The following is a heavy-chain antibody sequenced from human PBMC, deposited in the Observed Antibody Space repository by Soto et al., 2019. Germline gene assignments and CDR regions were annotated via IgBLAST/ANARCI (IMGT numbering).Heavy chain of an antibody. CDR2: IYYSGST. D-gene: IGHD2-8*01. V-gene: IGHV4-39*01. J-gene: IGHJ6*02. CDR3: ARHKRYCTNGVCLPTYYYYYGMDV. CDR1: GCSIRSSSYD. Sequence: SDALSLTCTVPGCSIRSSSYDWGWIRQPPGKGLEWIGSIYYSGSTYYNPSLKGRVTISVDTSKNQFSLKLSSVTAADTAVYYCARHKRYCTNGVCLPTYYYYYGMDVRGQGTTVT.